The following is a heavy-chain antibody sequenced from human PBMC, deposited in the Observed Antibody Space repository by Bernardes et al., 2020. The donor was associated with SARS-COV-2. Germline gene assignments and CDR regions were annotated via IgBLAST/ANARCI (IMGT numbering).Heavy chain of an antibody. CDR1: GFTLSSYS. CDR2: VTSSSNYI. V-gene: IGHV3-21*01. D-gene: IGHD3-10*01. J-gene: IGHJ4*02. Sequence: SIRPTCAASGFTLSSYSMNWVRQAPGTGLEWVSSVTSSSNYIYYADSVKGRFTISRDNAKQSLYLQMNSLRADDTAVYYCAKVVRGDGDFDYWGQRNLATV. CDR3: AKVVRGDGDFDY.